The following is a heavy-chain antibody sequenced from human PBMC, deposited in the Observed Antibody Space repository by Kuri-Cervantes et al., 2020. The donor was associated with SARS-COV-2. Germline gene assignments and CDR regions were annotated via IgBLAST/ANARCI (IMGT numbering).Heavy chain of an antibody. Sequence: GESLKISCAASGFTFSSYGMHWVRQAPGKGLEWVAVIWYDGSNKYYADPVKGRFTISRDNSKNTLYLQMNSLRAEDTAVYYCARGPYSSSTFDYWGQGTLVTVSS. CDR3: ARGPYSSSTFDY. J-gene: IGHJ4*02. CDR2: IWYDGSNK. V-gene: IGHV3-33*08. D-gene: IGHD6-6*01. CDR1: GFTFSSYG.